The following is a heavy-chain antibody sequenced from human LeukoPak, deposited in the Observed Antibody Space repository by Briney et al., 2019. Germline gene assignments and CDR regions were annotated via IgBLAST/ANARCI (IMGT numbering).Heavy chain of an antibody. Sequence: ASVKVSCKGSGGAFGNYAITWVRQAPGQGLEWMGWISVHNDNTNYAQKFQGRVTMTTDTSTSTAYMELRSLRSEDTAVYYCARAPEYYYDSSGFVSHAFDIWGQGTMVTVSS. D-gene: IGHD3-22*01. CDR2: ISVHNDNT. J-gene: IGHJ3*02. CDR3: ARAPEYYYDSSGFVSHAFDI. CDR1: GGAFGNYA. V-gene: IGHV1-18*01.